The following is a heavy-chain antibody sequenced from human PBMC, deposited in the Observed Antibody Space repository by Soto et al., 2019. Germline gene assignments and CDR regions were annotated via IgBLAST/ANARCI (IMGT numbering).Heavy chain of an antibody. CDR3: AGRILPDIVVVVAATRGPPRDYYYGMDV. Sequence: SVKVSCKASGGTFSSYAISWVRRAPGQGLEWRGGIIPIFGTANYAQKFQGRVTITADESTSTAYMELSSLRSEDTAVYYCAGRILPDIVVVVAATRGPPRDYYYGMDVWGQGTTVTVSS. CDR2: IIPIFGTA. V-gene: IGHV1-69*13. D-gene: IGHD2-15*01. J-gene: IGHJ6*02. CDR1: GGTFSSYA.